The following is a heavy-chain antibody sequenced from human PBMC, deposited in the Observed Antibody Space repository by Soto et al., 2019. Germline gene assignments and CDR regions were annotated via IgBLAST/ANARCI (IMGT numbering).Heavy chain of an antibody. J-gene: IGHJ3*01. CDR3: ARARGQRYRNAFLV. V-gene: IGHV4-39*01. CDR2: IHYIETT. CDR1: VDSSSESDYY. Sequence: ETLSLTCTVSVDSSSESDYYWGWILQPPGGGLEWLGSIHYIETTYSSSLKGRATISVDTSQNLISLNLKSATAADTAVYFCARARGQRYRNAFLVWGQGTMVTVSS. D-gene: IGHD3-9*01.